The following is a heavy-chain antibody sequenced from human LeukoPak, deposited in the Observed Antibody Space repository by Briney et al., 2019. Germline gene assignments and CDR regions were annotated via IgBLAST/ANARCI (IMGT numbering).Heavy chain of an antibody. Sequence: GASVKVSCKVSGYTLTELSMHWVRRAPGKGLEWMGGFDPEDGETIYAQKFQGRVTMTEDTSTDTAYMELSSLRSEDTAVYYCTTAHCSSTSCYKGDAFDIWGQGTMVTVSS. J-gene: IGHJ3*02. V-gene: IGHV1-24*01. CDR1: GYTLTELS. D-gene: IGHD2-2*02. CDR3: TTAHCSSTSCYKGDAFDI. CDR2: FDPEDGET.